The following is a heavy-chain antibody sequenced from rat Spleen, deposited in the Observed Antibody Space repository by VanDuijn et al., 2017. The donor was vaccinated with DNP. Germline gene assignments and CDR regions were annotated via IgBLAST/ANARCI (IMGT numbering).Heavy chain of an antibody. CDR2: IFYDGDRT. CDR1: GFTFSDYA. CDR3: ARHEATEGIDFDY. J-gene: IGHJ2*01. Sequence: EVQLVESGGGLVQPGRSLKLSCAASGFTFSDYAMAWVRQAPKKSLEWVATIFYDGDRTYYRDSVKGRFTISRDNAKSTLYLQMDSLRSEDTATYYCARHEATEGIDFDYWGQGVMVTVSS. D-gene: IGHD1-11*01. V-gene: IGHV5-17*01.